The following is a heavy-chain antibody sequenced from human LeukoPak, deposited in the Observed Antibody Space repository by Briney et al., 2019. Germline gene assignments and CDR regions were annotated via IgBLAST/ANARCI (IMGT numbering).Heavy chain of an antibody. D-gene: IGHD5-18*01. CDR3: ARGLYSYGPYCFDY. CDR1: GFTVSSNY. V-gene: IGHV3-53*01. J-gene: IGHJ4*02. CDR2: IYSGGST. Sequence: GGSLRLSCAASGFTVSSNYMSWVRQAPGKGLEWVSVIYSGGSTYYADSVKGRFTISRDNSKNTLYLQMNSLRAEDTAVYYCARGLYSYGPYCFDYWGQGTLVTVSS.